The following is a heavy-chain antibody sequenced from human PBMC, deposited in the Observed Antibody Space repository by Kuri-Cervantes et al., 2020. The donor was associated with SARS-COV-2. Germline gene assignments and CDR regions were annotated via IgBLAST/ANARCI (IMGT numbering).Heavy chain of an antibody. CDR3: TREYYYDSSGYSAPFDY. V-gene: IGHV3-49*04. Sequence: GGSLCLSCAASGFTYGDYAMSWVRQAPGKGLEWVGFIRSKAYGGTTEYAASVKGRFTISRDDSKSIAYLQMNSLKTEDTAVYYCTREYYYDSSGYSAPFDYWGHGNRV. CDR1: GFTYGDYA. J-gene: IGHJ4*01. CDR2: IRSKAYGGTT. D-gene: IGHD3-22*01.